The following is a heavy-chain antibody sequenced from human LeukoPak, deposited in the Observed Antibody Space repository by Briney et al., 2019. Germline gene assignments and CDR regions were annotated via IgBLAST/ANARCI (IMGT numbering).Heavy chain of an antibody. Sequence: PGGSLRLSCAASGFTFSSYGMHWVRQAPGKGLEWVAFIRYDGSNKYYADSVKGRFTISRDNSKNTLYLQMNSLRAEDTAVYYYAKDRARGDYPDYWGQGTLVTVSS. D-gene: IGHD6-6*01. V-gene: IGHV3-30*02. CDR1: GFTFSSYG. J-gene: IGHJ4*02. CDR2: IRYDGSNK. CDR3: AKDRARGDYPDY.